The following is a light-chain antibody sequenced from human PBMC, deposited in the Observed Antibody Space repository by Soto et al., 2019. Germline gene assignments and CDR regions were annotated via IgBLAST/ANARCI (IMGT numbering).Light chain of an antibody. V-gene: IGKV1-5*03. CDR1: QSISSW. J-gene: IGKJ1*01. CDR3: QQYNSYSRT. CDR2: KAS. Sequence: DIQMTQSPSTLSASLGDIVTITCRASQSISSWLAWYQQKPGKAPKLLIYKASSLESGVPSRFSGSGSGTEFTLTISSLQPDDFATYYCQQYNSYSRTFGQGTKVEIK.